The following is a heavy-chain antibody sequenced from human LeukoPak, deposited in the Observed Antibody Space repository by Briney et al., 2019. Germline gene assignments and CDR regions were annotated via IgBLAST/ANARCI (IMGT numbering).Heavy chain of an antibody. J-gene: IGHJ3*02. CDR3: ARWGRDLDAFDI. V-gene: IGHV3-53*01. Sequence: PGGSLRLSCAASGFTVSTNYMSWVRQAPEKGLEWVSVLYSGGSTYYADSVKGRFTISRDNSKNTLYLQMNSLRPEDTAVYYCARWGRDLDAFDIWGQGTMVTVSS. CDR2: LYSGGST. D-gene: IGHD3-16*01. CDR1: GFTVSTNY.